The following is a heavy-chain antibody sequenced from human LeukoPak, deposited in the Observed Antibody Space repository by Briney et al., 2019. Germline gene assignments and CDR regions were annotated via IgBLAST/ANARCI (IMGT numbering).Heavy chain of an antibody. V-gene: IGHV3-30*02. Sequence: GSLRLSCAGSGFSFSSYGMHWVRQAPGKGLEWMAFIRSDGSNKYYADSVKGRLTISRDNSKNTLYLQMNSLRAEDTAVYYCARILDSAWGELGYWGQGTLVTVSS. CDR3: ARILDSAWGELGY. J-gene: IGHJ4*02. CDR1: GFSFSSYG. D-gene: IGHD6-19*01. CDR2: IRSDGSNK.